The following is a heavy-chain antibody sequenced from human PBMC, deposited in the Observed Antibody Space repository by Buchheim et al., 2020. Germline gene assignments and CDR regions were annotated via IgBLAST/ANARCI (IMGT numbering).Heavy chain of an antibody. Sequence: QVQLVQSGAEVKKPGASVKVSCKASGYTFTGYYMHWVRQAPGQGLEWMGWINPNSGGTNYAKKFQGRVTMTRETAISTAYMELSRLTSDDTAVYYCARGQGIAARPDSPYYYYGMDVWGQGTT. D-gene: IGHD6-6*01. J-gene: IGHJ6*02. V-gene: IGHV1-2*02. CDR1: GYTFTGYY. CDR2: INPNSGGT. CDR3: ARGQGIAARPDSPYYYYGMDV.